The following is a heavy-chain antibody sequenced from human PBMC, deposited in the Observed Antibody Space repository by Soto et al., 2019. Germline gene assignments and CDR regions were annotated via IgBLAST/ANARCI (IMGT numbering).Heavy chain of an antibody. D-gene: IGHD1-26*01. CDR3: ARVVVGATIGYAFDI. CDR1: GYTFTSYA. CDR2: INAGNGNT. V-gene: IGHV1-3*01. Sequence: ASVKVSCKASGYTFTSYAMHWVRQAPGQRLEWMGWINAGNGNTKYSQKFQGRVTITRDTSASTAYMELSSLRSEDTAVYYCARVVVGATIGYAFDIWGQGTMVTVSS. J-gene: IGHJ3*02.